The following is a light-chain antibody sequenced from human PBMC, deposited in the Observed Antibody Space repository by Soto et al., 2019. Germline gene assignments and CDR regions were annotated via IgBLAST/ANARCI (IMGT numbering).Light chain of an antibody. CDR1: SSDVGSYNL. V-gene: IGLV2-23*02. Sequence: QSVLTQPAAGSGSPGQSITISCTGTSSDVGSYNLVSWYQQHPGKAPKLMIYEVTKRPSGVFNRSSGSKSGNTASLTISGLQAEDEADYYCCSYAGSSTYVFGTGTKVTV. CDR3: CSYAGSSTYV. J-gene: IGLJ1*01. CDR2: EVT.